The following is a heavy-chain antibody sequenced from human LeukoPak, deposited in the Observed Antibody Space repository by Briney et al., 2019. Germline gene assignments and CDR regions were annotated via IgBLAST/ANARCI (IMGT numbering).Heavy chain of an antibody. CDR3: ASLTDSSNRFTFDF. CDR1: GGSFSDYC. V-gene: IGHV4-34*01. Sequence: SETLSLTCAVYGGSFSDYCWSWIRQPPGKGLEWIGEINHSGSTNYNPSLKSRVTLSVDTSKNQFSLQLSSVTAADTAVYYCASLTDSSNRFTFDFWGQGTLVTVSS. CDR2: INHSGST. D-gene: IGHD6-13*01. J-gene: IGHJ4*02.